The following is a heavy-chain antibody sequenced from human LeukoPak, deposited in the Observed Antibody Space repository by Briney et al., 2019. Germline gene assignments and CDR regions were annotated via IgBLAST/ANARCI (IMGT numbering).Heavy chain of an antibody. V-gene: IGHV3-21*01. CDR3: ASTPYSSGWYVLYYFDY. CDR2: ISSSSSYI. J-gene: IGHJ4*02. Sequence: GGSLRLSCAASGFTFSSYSMNWVRQAPGKGLEWVSSISSSSSYIYYADSVKGRFTISRDNAKNSLYLQMNSLRAEDTAVYYCASTPYSSGWYVLYYFDYWGQGTLVTVSS. D-gene: IGHD6-19*01. CDR1: GFTFSSYS.